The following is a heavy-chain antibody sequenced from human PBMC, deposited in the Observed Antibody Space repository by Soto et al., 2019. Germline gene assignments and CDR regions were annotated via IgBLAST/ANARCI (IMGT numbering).Heavy chain of an antibody. CDR2: ISGSSGHT. CDR1: GFTFSSFA. V-gene: IGHV3-23*01. J-gene: IGHJ4*02. Sequence: EVQLLESGGGLVQPGGSLRLSCAASGFTFSSFAMNWVRQAPGKGLEWVSAISGSSGHTYYADSVKGRFIISRDNSKNTLYLLMDSLSADDTAVYYCARGPSEYIWGSYLRYCDSWGQGSLVTVSS. CDR3: ARGPSEYIWGSYLRYCDS. D-gene: IGHD3-16*02.